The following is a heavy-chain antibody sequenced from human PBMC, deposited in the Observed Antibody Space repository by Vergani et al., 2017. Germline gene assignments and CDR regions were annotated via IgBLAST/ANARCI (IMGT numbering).Heavy chain of an antibody. J-gene: IGHJ4*02. CDR1: GGSISSGGYY. D-gene: IGHD3-10*01. V-gene: IGHV4-31*03. Sequence: QVQLQESGPGLVKPSQTLSLTCTVSGGSISSGGYYWSWIRQHPGKGLEWIGYIYYSGSTYYNPSLKSRVTISVATSKNQFSLKLSSVTAADTAVYYCARDSRYGSGSYFYFDYWGQGTLVTVSS. CDR2: IYYSGST. CDR3: ARDSRYGSGSYFYFDY.